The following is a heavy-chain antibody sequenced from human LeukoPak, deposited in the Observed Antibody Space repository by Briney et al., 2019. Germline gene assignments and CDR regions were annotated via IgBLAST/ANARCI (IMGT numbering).Heavy chain of an antibody. CDR1: GGSISSGSYF. V-gene: IGHV4-61*02. Sequence: SETLSLXCTVSGGSISSGSYFWSWNRQPAGKGLEWIGRIHTSGTTNYNPSLKSQVTISIDRSKNQFSLKLSSVTATDTAMYYCTRGGGYDAFDIWGQGTMVTVSS. CDR2: IHTSGTT. D-gene: IGHD2-15*01. J-gene: IGHJ3*02. CDR3: TRGGGYDAFDI.